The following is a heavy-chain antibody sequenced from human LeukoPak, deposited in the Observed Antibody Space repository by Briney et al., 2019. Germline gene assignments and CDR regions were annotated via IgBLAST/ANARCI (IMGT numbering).Heavy chain of an antibody. D-gene: IGHD4-23*01. Sequence: KPSETLSLTCTVSGASFSSGSYYWSWIRQPPGKGLEWVVFIYYSGATAYNPSLKRLVTISVDTSKNQLSLKLSSVTPADTAVYYCARDLGAPDYGGNSFDYWGQGTLVTVSS. CDR1: GASFSSGSYY. CDR2: IYYSGAT. J-gene: IGHJ4*02. V-gene: IGHV4-61*01. CDR3: ARDLGAPDYGGNSFDY.